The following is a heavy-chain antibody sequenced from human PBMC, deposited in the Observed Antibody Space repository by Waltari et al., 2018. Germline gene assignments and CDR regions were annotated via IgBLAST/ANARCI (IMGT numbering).Heavy chain of an antibody. J-gene: IGHJ5*02. Sequence: QVQLVQSGAEVKKPGSSVKVSCKASGGTFSSYTISWVRPAPGQGLEWMGRIIPILGIANYAQKFQGRVTITADKSTSTAYMELSSLRSEDTAVYYCARDRITMVRSGGWFDPWGQGTLVTVSS. CDR2: IIPILGIA. D-gene: IGHD3-10*01. CDR3: ARDRITMVRSGGWFDP. V-gene: IGHV1-69*08. CDR1: GGTFSSYT.